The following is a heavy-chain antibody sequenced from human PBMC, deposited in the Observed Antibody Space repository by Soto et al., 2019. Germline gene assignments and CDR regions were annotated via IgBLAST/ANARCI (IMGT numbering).Heavy chain of an antibody. J-gene: IGHJ4*02. V-gene: IGHV3-23*01. CDR2: ISNTGGGT. CDR1: GLTFNNYA. Sequence: AGCLGLSCAASGLTFNNYAMNWVRQAPGMGLEWVATISNTGGGTYYADSVKGRFTISRDNSKNTLYLQMSSLRVEDTAVYYCAKDRLAGNFDYWGQGTQVTVSS. CDR3: AKDRLAGNFDY.